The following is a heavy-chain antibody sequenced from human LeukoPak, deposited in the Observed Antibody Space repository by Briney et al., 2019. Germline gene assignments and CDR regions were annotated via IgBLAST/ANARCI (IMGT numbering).Heavy chain of an antibody. V-gene: IGHV1-2*02. CDR2: INPNSGGT. CDR1: GYTFTGYY. Sequence: GASVKVSCKASGYTFTGYYMHWVRQAPGQGLEWVGWINPNSGGTNYAQKFQGRVTMTRDTSISTAYMELSRLRSDDTAVYYCARSTKYYYYMDVCGKGTTVTVSS. J-gene: IGHJ6*03. D-gene: IGHD5-24*01. CDR3: ARSTKYYYYMDV.